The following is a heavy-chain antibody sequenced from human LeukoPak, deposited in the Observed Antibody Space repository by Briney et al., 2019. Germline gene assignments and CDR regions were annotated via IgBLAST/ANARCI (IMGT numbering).Heavy chain of an antibody. CDR2: ISSSSSYI. D-gene: IGHD6-19*01. J-gene: IGHJ4*02. CDR1: GFTFSSYS. V-gene: IGHV3-21*01. CDR3: AIVGSSGWYCWDY. Sequence: PGGSLRLSCAASGFTFSSYSMNWVRQAPGQGLEWVSSISSSSSYIYYADPAKGRFTISRENAKNSLYLQMNSLRAEDTAVYYCAIVGSSGWYCWDYRGQGTLVTVSS.